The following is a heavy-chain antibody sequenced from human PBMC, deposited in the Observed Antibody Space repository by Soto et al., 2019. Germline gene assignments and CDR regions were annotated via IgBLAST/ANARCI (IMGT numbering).Heavy chain of an antibody. CDR3: TRAERFPRAWFDP. CDR2: VNHSGEA. V-gene: IGHV4-34*01. D-gene: IGHD3-10*01. J-gene: IGHJ5*02. Sequence: SETPSLTCGVYGGSFRNYYWIWVRQPPGKGLEWIGEVNHSGEATYNPSLQSRITISLDTSNNQFSLKMTSVTAADTAMYFFTRAERFPRAWFDPWGQGTQVTVSS. CDR1: GGSFRNYY.